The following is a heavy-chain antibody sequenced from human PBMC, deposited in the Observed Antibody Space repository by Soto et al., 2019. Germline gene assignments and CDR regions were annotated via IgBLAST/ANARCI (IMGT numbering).Heavy chain of an antibody. D-gene: IGHD3-3*01. Sequence: QLQLQESGPGLVKPSGTLSLTCTVSGGSISSSSYYWGWIRQPPGKGLEWIGSIYYSGSTYYNPSLKSRVTISVDTSKNQFSLKLSSVTAADTAVYYCARQKASGLRFLEWLLNWFDPWGQGTLVTVSS. CDR2: IYYSGST. CDR3: ARQKASGLRFLEWLLNWFDP. CDR1: GGSISSSSYY. J-gene: IGHJ5*02. V-gene: IGHV4-39*01.